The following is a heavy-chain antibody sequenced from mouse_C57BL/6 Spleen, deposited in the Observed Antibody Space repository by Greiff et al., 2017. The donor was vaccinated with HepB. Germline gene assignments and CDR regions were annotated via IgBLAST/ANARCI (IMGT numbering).Heavy chain of an antibody. CDR1: GYTFTSYW. D-gene: IGHD2-3*01. Sequence: VQLQQSGAELVKPGASVKMSCKASGYTFTSYWITWVKQRPGQGLEWIGDIYPGSGSTNYNEKFKSKATRTVDTSSSTAYMQLSSLTSEDSAVYYCARRAPYDNYFDYWGQGTTLPVSS. CDR2: IYPGSGST. CDR3: ARRAPYDNYFDY. V-gene: IGHV1-55*01. J-gene: IGHJ2*01.